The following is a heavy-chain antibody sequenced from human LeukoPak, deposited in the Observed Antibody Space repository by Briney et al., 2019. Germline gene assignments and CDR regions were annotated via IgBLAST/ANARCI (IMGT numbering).Heavy chain of an antibody. Sequence: GGSLRLSCAASGFTFDDYAMHWVRQAPGKGLEWVSGISWNSGSIGYTDSVKGRFTISRDNAKNSLYLQMNSLRAEDTALYYCAKGWVVRGVIISWGQGTLVTVSS. CDR2: ISWNSGSI. V-gene: IGHV3-9*01. D-gene: IGHD3-10*01. CDR3: AKGWVVRGVIIS. CDR1: GFTFDDYA. J-gene: IGHJ4*02.